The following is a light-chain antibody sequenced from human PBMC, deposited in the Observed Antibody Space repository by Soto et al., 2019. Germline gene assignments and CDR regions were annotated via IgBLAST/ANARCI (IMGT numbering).Light chain of an antibody. J-gene: IGKJ1*01. CDR2: DAS. Sequence: DIPVTRAPPTLSESSLYRITKTCCASQTISTWMAWYQQKPGKDPKLLVYDASTLQSGVASMFSGSGSGTEFTLIISALEPDDSATYYCQLYTNTTNPWRFGQGTKVDIK. CDR1: QTISTW. V-gene: IGKV1-5*01. CDR3: QLYTNTTNPWR.